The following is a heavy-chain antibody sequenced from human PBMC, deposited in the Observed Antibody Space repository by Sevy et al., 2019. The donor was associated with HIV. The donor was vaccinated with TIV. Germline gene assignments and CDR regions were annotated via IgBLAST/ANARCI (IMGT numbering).Heavy chain of an antibody. D-gene: IGHD3-22*01. J-gene: IGHJ4*02. CDR3: SRGLYYYDMRGHQEPGDY. CDR1: GITLTPYW. CDR2: INSDGSST. Sequence: GGSLRLSCAASGITLTPYWMHWVRQVPGKGLVWVSRINSDGSSTSYAESVKGRFTISGDNGKNTLYLQMKSLRVEDTAVYFCSRGLYYYDMRGHQEPGDYWGQGVLVTVSS. V-gene: IGHV3-74*01.